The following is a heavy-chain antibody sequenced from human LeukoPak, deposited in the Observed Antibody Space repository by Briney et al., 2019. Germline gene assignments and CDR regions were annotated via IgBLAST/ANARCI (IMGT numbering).Heavy chain of an antibody. CDR1: GYSFATYW. D-gene: IGHD3-3*01. CDR2: FTPTDSYT. V-gene: IGHV5-10-1*01. CDR3: ARHDPNARLKLDY. Sequence: GESLRISCKASGYSFATYWISWVRQTPGQGLEWMGKFTPTDSYTTYGPSFQGHVTISADKSISTAYLQWNSLKASDTAMYYCARHDPNARLKLDYWGQGTLVTVSS. J-gene: IGHJ4*02.